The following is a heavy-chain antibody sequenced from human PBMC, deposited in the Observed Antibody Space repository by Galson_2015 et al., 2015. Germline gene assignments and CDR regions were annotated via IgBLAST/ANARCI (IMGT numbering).Heavy chain of an antibody. CDR3: ARRKPARLAPFDS. J-gene: IGHJ4*02. D-gene: IGHD2-2*01. V-gene: IGHV4-59*08. CDR2: IYYTGST. Sequence: SETLSLTCTVSGGSISTYSWSWVRQPPGKGLDFIGYIYYTGSTNYNPSLKSRVIISVDTSKNQFSLNLGSVTAADTAVYYCARRKPARLAPFDSWGQGTLVTVSS. CDR1: GGSISTYS.